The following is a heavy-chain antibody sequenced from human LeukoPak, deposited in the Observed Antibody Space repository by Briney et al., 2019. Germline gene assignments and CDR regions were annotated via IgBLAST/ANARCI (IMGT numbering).Heavy chain of an antibody. J-gene: IGHJ4*02. D-gene: IGHD6-19*01. CDR1: GFTFSTYS. CDR2: ISSGSGTI. Sequence: PGGSLRLSCEASGFTFSTYSMNWVRQAPGKGLEWISYISSGSGTIHYADSVKGRFTISRDNDKNSLYLQMNSLRAEDTAVYYCARDPAGAGIYYDYWGQGTLVTVSS. V-gene: IGHV3-48*01. CDR3: ARDPAGAGIYYDY.